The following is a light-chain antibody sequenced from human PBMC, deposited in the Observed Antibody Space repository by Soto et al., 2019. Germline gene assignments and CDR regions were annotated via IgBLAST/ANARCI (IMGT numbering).Light chain of an antibody. Sequence: QSALTQPASVSGSPGQSITISCTGTSSDVGAYNYVSWYQQYPGKAPKLMIYDVTSRPSGVSNRFSGSKSGNAASLTISGLQAEDEADYSCCSYTSRRSLVFGTGTKLPVL. CDR1: SSDVGAYNY. V-gene: IGLV2-14*03. CDR3: CSYTSRRSLV. J-gene: IGLJ1*01. CDR2: DVT.